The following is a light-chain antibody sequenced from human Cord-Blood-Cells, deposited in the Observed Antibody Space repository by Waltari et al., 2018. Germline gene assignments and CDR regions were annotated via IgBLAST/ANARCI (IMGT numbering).Light chain of an antibody. CDR1: NIGSKS. Sequence: SYVLTQPPSVSVAPGKTARITCGGNNIGSKSVQWYQQKPGQAPVLVIYYDSDRPSGIPERFSGSNSGNTATLTIRRVEAGDEADYYCQVWDSSSDHVVFGGGTKLTVL. J-gene: IGLJ2*01. CDR2: YDS. V-gene: IGLV3-21*04. CDR3: QVWDSSSDHVV.